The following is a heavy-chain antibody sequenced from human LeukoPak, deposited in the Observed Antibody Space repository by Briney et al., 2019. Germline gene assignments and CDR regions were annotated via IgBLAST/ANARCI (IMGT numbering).Heavy chain of an antibody. D-gene: IGHD6-19*01. CDR1: GYTFTSYY. CDR3: ARAVVGLAVAGQLGRTGWFDP. Sequence: ASVKVSCKASGYTFTSYYMHWVRQAPGQGLEWMGIINPSGGSTSYAQKFQGRVTMTRDTSTSTVYMELSSLRSEDTAVYYCARAVVGLAVAGQLGRTGWFDPWGQGTLVTVSS. J-gene: IGHJ5*02. CDR2: INPSGGST. V-gene: IGHV1-46*01.